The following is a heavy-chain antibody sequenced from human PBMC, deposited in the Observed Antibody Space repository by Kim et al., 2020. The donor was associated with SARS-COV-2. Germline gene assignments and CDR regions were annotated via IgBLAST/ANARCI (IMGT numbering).Heavy chain of an antibody. Sequence: GGSLRLSCAASGFTFSDYSMNWVRQAPGKGLEWVAYFRTGGDAIWYADSVKGRFTISRDNARNSLYLQMNSLREEDTAVYYCARELGRAFGTWGYGTMVT. CDR1: GFTFSDYS. CDR3: ARELGRAFGT. V-gene: IGHV3-48*02. CDR2: FRTGGDAI. D-gene: IGHD2-15*01. J-gene: IGHJ3*02.